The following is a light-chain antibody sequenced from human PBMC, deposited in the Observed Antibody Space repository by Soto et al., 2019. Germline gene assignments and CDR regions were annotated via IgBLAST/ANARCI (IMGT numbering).Light chain of an antibody. CDR2: GAS. J-gene: IGKJ2*01. Sequence: EIMMTQSPATLSVSPGERATLSCRASQTVSTNLGWYQQKPGQAPRLLIYGASTRATGIPARFSGSGSGTDFTLTISSLQSEDSAVYYCQQYHNWPPYTVGQGTKLEIK. V-gene: IGKV3-15*01. CDR1: QTVSTN. CDR3: QQYHNWPPYT.